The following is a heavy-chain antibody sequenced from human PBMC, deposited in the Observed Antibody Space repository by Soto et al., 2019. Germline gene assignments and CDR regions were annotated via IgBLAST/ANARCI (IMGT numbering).Heavy chain of an antibody. J-gene: IGHJ5*02. V-gene: IGHV4-39*01. Sequence: SETLSLTCAVSGGSISSNNWWTWVRQPPGKGLEWIGSIYYSGSTYYNPSLKSRDTISVDTSKNQFSLKLSSVTAADTAVYYCASQGNHYDILTGYSPVWFDPWGQGTLVTVSS. CDR3: ASQGNHYDILTGYSPVWFDP. D-gene: IGHD3-9*01. CDR2: IYYSGST. CDR1: GGSISSNNW.